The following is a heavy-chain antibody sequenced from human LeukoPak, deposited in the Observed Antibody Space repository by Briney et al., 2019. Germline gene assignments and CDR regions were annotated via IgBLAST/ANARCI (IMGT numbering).Heavy chain of an antibody. D-gene: IGHD3-10*01. J-gene: IGHJ3*02. CDR2: IIPIFGTA. CDR1: GGTFSSCA. Sequence: SVKVSCKASGGTFSSCAISWVRLAPGQGHEWMGGIIPIFGTANYAQKFQGRVTITADKSTSTAYMELSSLRSEDTAVYYCARKGITRVGAFDIWGRGTMVTVSS. V-gene: IGHV1-69*06. CDR3: ARKGITRVGAFDI.